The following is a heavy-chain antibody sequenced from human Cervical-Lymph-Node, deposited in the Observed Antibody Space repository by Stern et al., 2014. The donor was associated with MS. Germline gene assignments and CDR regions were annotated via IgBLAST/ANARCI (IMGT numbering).Heavy chain of an antibody. D-gene: IGHD6-6*01. CDR2: IIPIFGTA. Sequence: VQLVESGAEVKKPGSSVKVSCKASGGTFNTNVISWVRQAPGQGLEWMGGIIPIFGTALYAQKFQGRVTITGNDSTRAVYMELSSLRSENTAVYYCARAAYSTSSYNYWGQGTLVIVSS. J-gene: IGHJ4*02. CDR3: ARAAYSTSSYNY. V-gene: IGHV1-69*01. CDR1: GGTFNTNV.